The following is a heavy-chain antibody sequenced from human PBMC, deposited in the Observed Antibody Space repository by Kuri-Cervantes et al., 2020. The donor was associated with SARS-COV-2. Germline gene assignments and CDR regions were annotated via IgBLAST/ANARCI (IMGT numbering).Heavy chain of an antibody. D-gene: IGHD2-8*01. CDR3: AREGLMGTMDY. V-gene: IGHV4-59*12. Sequence: GSLRLSCTASGGSISSYYWSWIRQPPGKGLEWIGYIYYSGSTNYNPSLKSRVTISVDTSKNQFSLKLSYVTAADTAVYYCAREGLMGTMDYWGQGTLVTVSS. J-gene: IGHJ4*02. CDR1: GGSISSYY. CDR2: IYYSGST.